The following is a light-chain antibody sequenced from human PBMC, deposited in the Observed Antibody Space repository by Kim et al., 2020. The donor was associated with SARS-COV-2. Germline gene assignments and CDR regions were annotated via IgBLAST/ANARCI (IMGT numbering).Light chain of an antibody. CDR2: QDS. Sequence: VSPGQTATIACSGDNLGDKFACWYQQKPGQSPVLVIYQDSKRPSGIPERFSGSNAGNTATLTISGAQAMDEADYYCQAWDSSTGVFGTGTKVTVL. V-gene: IGLV3-1*01. CDR1: NLGDKF. CDR3: QAWDSSTGV. J-gene: IGLJ1*01.